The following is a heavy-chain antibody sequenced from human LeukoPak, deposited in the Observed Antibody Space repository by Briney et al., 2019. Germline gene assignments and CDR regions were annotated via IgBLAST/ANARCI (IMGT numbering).Heavy chain of an antibody. CDR1: GFTLSSYS. Sequence: NPGRSLRLSCAASGFTLSSYSRNWVRQAPGKGLEWVSSISSSSSYIYYADSVKGRFTISRDNAKNSLYLQMNSLRAEDTAVYYCAREECITSCAFDIWGQGTMVTVSS. CDR3: AREECITSCAFDI. V-gene: IGHV3-21*01. J-gene: IGHJ3*02. D-gene: IGHD3-10*01. CDR2: ISSSSSYI.